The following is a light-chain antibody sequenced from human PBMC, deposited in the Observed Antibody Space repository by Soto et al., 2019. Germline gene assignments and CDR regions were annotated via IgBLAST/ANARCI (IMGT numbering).Light chain of an antibody. J-gene: IGKJ4*01. V-gene: IGKV3-20*01. CDR1: QSVSSSY. CDR3: QQYGSSPPLT. Sequence: EIVLTQSPGTLSLSPGERATLSCMASQSVSSSYLAWYQQKPGQAPRLLIYGASSRATGIPDRFSGSGSGTDFTLTISRLEPEDFVVYYCQQYGSSPPLTFGGGTKVDI. CDR2: GAS.